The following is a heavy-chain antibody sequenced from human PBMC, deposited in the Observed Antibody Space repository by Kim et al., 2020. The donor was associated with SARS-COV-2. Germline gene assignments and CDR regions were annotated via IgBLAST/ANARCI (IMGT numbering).Heavy chain of an antibody. Sequence: SETLSLTCTVSGGSISSSSYYWGWIRQPPGKGLEWIGSIYYSGSTYYNPSLKSRVTISVDTSKNQFSLKLSSVTAADTAVYYCARQIYHFSLYYYGMDVWGQGTAVTVSS. CDR1: GGSISSSSYY. V-gene: IGHV4-39*01. CDR2: IYYSGST. D-gene: IGHD3-3*01. CDR3: ARQIYHFSLYYYGMDV. J-gene: IGHJ6*02.